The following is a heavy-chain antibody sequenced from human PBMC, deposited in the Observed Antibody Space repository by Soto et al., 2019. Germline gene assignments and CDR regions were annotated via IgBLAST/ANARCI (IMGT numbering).Heavy chain of an antibody. CDR2: IYSGGST. V-gene: IGHV3-66*01. D-gene: IGHD5-18*01. CDR3: ARAGYSYGTGAFDI. Sequence: EVQLVESGGGLVQPGGSLRLSCAAAGFTVSSNYMSWVRQAPGKGLEWVSVIYSGGSTYYADSVKGRFTISRDNSKNTLYLQMNSLRAEDTAVYYCARAGYSYGTGAFDIRGQGTMVTVSS. CDR1: GFTVSSNY. J-gene: IGHJ3*02.